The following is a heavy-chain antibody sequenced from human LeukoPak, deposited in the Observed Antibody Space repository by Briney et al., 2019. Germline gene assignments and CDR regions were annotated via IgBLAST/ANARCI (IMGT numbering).Heavy chain of an antibody. J-gene: IGHJ5*02. Sequence: SETLSLTCAVYGGSFSGYYWSWIRQPPGKGLEWIGEINHSGSTNYNPSLKSRVTISVDTSKSQFSLKLSSVTAADTAVYYCARGSWGGFDPWGQGTLVTVSS. CDR2: INHSGST. D-gene: IGHD3-16*01. CDR3: ARGSWGGFDP. V-gene: IGHV4-34*01. CDR1: GGSFSGYY.